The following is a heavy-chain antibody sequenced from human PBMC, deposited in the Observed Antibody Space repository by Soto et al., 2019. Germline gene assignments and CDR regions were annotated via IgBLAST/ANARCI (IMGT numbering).Heavy chain of an antibody. Sequence: GGSLRLSCAASGFTFNSYAMTWVRQAPGKGLEWVSSISGSGSSTYNADFVKGRFTISRDNSKNTLYLQMSSLRAEDTAVYYCAKGGPSYYDFWSGYHTDYWGQGTLVTVSS. V-gene: IGHV3-23*01. CDR3: AKGGPSYYDFWSGYHTDY. CDR1: GFTFNSYA. J-gene: IGHJ4*02. D-gene: IGHD3-3*01. CDR2: ISGSGSST.